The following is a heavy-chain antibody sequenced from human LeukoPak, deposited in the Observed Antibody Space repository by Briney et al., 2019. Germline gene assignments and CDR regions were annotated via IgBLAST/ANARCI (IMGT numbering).Heavy chain of an antibody. V-gene: IGHV4-4*02. D-gene: IGHD3-10*01. CDR1: GGSISSSNW. CDR2: IYHSGST. Sequence: PSGTLSLTCAVSGGSISSSNWWSWVRQPPGKGLEGIGYIYHSGSTYYNPSLKSRVTISVDRSKNQFSLKLSSVTAADTAVYYCARVPEHYYGSGSATGDYYYYGMDVWGQGTTVTVSS. J-gene: IGHJ6*02. CDR3: ARVPEHYYGSGSATGDYYYYGMDV.